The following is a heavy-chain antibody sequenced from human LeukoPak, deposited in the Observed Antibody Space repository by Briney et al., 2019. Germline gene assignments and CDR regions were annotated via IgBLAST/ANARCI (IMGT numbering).Heavy chain of an antibody. CDR2: ISSSGSTI. V-gene: IGHV3-11*01. CDR1: GFNFSSVS. CDR3: ARVPQVTMVRGFGGYYYYMDV. D-gene: IGHD3-10*01. Sequence: GGSLRLSCAASGFNFSSVSMSWVRQAPGRGLEWVSYISSSGSTIYYADSVKGRFTISRDNAKNSLYLQMNSLRAEDTAVYYCARVPQVTMVRGFGGYYYYMDVWGKGTTVTVSS. J-gene: IGHJ6*03.